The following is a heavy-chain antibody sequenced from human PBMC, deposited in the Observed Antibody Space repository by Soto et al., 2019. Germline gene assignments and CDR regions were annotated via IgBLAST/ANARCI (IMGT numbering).Heavy chain of an antibody. CDR3: AGMCTFITRLRGVPFYGMDV. J-gene: IGHJ6*02. CDR1: GYTFTGYY. Sequence: ASVKVACKASGYTFTGYYMHWVRQAPGQGLEWMGWINPNSGGTNYAQKLQGWVTMTRDTSVSTAYMELSKRRSDDTAVYYSAGMCTFITRLRGVPFYGMDVWGQGTTVTV. CDR2: INPNSGGT. V-gene: IGHV1-2*04. D-gene: IGHD3-10*01.